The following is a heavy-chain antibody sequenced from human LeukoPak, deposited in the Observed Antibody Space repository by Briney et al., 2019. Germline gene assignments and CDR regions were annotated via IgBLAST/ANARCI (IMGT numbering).Heavy chain of an antibody. V-gene: IGHV3-33*01. CDR2: IWYDGSKK. CDR3: ARCYDFWSGFDY. Sequence: HTGGSLRLSCAASGFTFSSYGMHWVRQAPGKGREGVAVIWYDGSKKYYADSVKGRFTISRDNSKNTLYLQMNSLRAEDTAVYYCARCYDFWSGFDYWGQGTLVTVSS. D-gene: IGHD3-3*01. CDR1: GFTFSSYG. J-gene: IGHJ4*02.